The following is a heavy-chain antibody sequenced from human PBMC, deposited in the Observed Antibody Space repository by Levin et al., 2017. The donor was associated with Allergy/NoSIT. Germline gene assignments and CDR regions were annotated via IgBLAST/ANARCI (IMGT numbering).Heavy chain of an antibody. CDR2: LRSNRHGGTS. J-gene: IGHJ5*02. V-gene: IGHV3-49*03. CDR3: TRDIAARHWFDP. D-gene: IGHD6-6*01. CDR1: GFTFGDYA. Sequence: GGSLRLSCSASGFTFGDYAMSWFRQAPGKGLEWVAFLRSNRHGGTSEYAASVRGRFIISRDDSKSIAYLQMNSLKIEDTALYYCTRDIAARHWFDPWGQGTLVTVSS.